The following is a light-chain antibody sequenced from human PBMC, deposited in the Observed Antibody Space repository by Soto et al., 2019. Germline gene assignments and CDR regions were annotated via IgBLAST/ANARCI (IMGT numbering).Light chain of an antibody. CDR2: GNS. J-gene: IGLJ3*02. V-gene: IGLV1-40*01. CDR1: SSNIGAGYD. Sequence: QPVLTQPPSVSGAPGQRVTISCTGSSSNIGAGYDVHWYQQLPGTAPKLLIYGNSNRPSGVPDRFSGSKSGTSASLAITGHQAEHEADYYCQYYDSSLSGWVFGGGTQLTVL. CDR3: QYYDSSLSGWV.